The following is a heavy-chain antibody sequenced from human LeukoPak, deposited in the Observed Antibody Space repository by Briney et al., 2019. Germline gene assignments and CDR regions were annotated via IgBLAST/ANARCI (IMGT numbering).Heavy chain of an antibody. CDR2: IHTSGTT. D-gene: IGHD6-19*01. CDR3: ARGGGYDAFDI. CDR1: GGSISSGSYF. Sequence: PSQTLSLTCTVSGGSISSGSYFWRWIRQPAGKGLEWTGRIHTSGTTNYNPSLKSRVTISIEKSKNQFSLKLSSVPAADTAVYYCARGGGYDAFDIWGQGTMVTVSS. V-gene: IGHV4-61*02. J-gene: IGHJ3*02.